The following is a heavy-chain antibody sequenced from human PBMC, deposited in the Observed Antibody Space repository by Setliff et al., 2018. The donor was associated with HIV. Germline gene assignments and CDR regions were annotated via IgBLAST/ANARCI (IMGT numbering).Heavy chain of an antibody. J-gene: IGHJ4*02. Sequence: ASVKVSCKTSGYTFTDYFVHWVRLAPGQGLECMGWLNPKTGATHYAQDFQCRVTMTSDTSTSTANMDLSRLNSHHTSVYYCARDLFGSWYTGASGLAHWSQGTLVTVSS. D-gene: IGHD2-2*02. CDR1: GYTFTDYF. V-gene: IGHV1-2*02. CDR3: ARDLFGSWYTGASGLAH. CDR2: LNPKTGAT.